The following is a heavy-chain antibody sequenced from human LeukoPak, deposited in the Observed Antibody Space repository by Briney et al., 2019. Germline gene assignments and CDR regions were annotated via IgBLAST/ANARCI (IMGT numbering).Heavy chain of an antibody. CDR3: ARDRGSSRFYYYGMDV. J-gene: IGHJ6*02. Sequence: GGSLRLSCAASGFTFSSYGMHWVRQAPGKGLEWVAVIWYDGSNKYYADSVKGRFTISRDNSKNTLYLQTNSLRAEDTAVYYCARDRGSSRFYYYGMDVWGQGTTVTVSS. CDR2: IWYDGSNK. V-gene: IGHV3-33*01. D-gene: IGHD6-13*01. CDR1: GFTFSSYG.